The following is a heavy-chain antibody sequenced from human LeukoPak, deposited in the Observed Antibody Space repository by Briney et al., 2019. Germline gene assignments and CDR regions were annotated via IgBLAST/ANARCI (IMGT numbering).Heavy chain of an antibody. J-gene: IGHJ4*02. V-gene: IGHV3-23*01. CDR3: AKGYSSSWHFDY. D-gene: IGHD6-13*01. CDR1: GFTFRSYA. Sequence: GGSLRLSCAASGFTFRSYAIHWVRQAPGKGLEWVSAISGSGGSTYYADSVKGRFTISRDNSKNTLYLQMNSLRAEDTAVYYCAKGYSSSWHFDYWGQGTLVTVSS. CDR2: ISGSGGST.